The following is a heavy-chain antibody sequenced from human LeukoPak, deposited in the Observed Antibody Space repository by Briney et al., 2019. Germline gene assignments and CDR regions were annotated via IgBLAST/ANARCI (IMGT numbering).Heavy chain of an antibody. Sequence: QPEGSLRLSCAASGFTFSSYWMHWVRQAPGEGLVWVSRISSEGSSTSYADSVKGRFTISRDNAKKTLYLQMNSLRAEDTAVYYCARGGTGLYYYYGMDVWGQGTTVTVSS. CDR1: GFTFSSYW. CDR3: ARGGTGLYYYYGMDV. CDR2: ISSEGSST. D-gene: IGHD3-16*01. V-gene: IGHV3-74*01. J-gene: IGHJ6*02.